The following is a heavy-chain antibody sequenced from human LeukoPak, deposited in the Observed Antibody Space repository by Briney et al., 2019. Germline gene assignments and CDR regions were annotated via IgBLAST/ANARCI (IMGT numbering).Heavy chain of an antibody. CDR1: GYTFTGYY. J-gene: IGHJ6*03. Sequence: ASVKVSCKASGYTFTGYYMHWVRQAPGQGLEWMGWINPNSGGTNYAQKFQGRVTMTRNTSISTAYMELSSLRSEDTAVYYCARGTKMATIGGYYYYYYMDVWGKGPRSPSP. D-gene: IGHD5-24*01. V-gene: IGHV1-2*02. CDR2: INPNSGGT. CDR3: ARGTKMATIGGYYYYYYMDV.